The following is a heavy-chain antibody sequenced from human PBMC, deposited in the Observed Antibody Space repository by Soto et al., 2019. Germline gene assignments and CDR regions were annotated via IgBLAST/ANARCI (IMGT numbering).Heavy chain of an antibody. CDR2: INHSGSA. CDR1: GGSFSGYY. D-gene: IGHD1-26*01. Sequence: SETLSLTCAVYGGSFSGYYWSWIRQPPGKGLEWIGEINHSGSANYNPSLKSRVTISVDTSKNQFSLKLSSVTAADTAVYYCARAQWELLPFDYWGQGTLVTVSS. CDR3: ARAQWELLPFDY. V-gene: IGHV4-34*01. J-gene: IGHJ4*02.